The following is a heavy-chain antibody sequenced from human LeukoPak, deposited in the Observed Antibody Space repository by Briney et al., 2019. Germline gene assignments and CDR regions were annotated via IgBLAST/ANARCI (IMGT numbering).Heavy chain of an antibody. CDR2: IYSSGST. J-gene: IGHJ6*04. Sequence: SETLSLTCTVSGGSISSYYWSWIRQPQGKGLGWIGIIYSSGSTNYNPSLKSRVTISVDTSKNQFSLKLSSVTAADTAVYYCARDCSSTSCPRGGYYGMDVWGKGTTVTVSS. V-gene: IGHV4-59*01. CDR3: ARDCSSTSCPRGGYYGMDV. D-gene: IGHD2-2*01. CDR1: GGSISSYY.